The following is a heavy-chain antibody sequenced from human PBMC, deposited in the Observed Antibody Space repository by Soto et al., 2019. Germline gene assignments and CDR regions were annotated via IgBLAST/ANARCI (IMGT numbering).Heavy chain of an antibody. CDR2: ISYDGSNK. Sequence: PGGSLRLSCAASGFTFISYAMHWVRQAPGKGLEWVAVISYDGSNKYYADSVKGRFTISRDNSKNTLYLQMNSLRAEDTAVYYCARDRRRGAFDPWGQGTLVTVS. D-gene: IGHD2-15*01. J-gene: IGHJ5*02. CDR1: GFTFISYA. CDR3: ARDRRRGAFDP. V-gene: IGHV3-30-3*01.